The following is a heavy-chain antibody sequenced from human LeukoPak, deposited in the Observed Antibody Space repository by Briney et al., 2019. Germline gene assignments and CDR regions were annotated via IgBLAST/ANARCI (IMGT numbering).Heavy chain of an antibody. CDR3: ARQTAAGTDY. CDR2: IIPIFGTA. D-gene: IGHD6-13*01. CDR1: GGTFSSYA. Sequence: GASVTVSCTASGGTFSSYAISWVRQAPGQGLEWMGGIIPIFGTANYAQKFQGRVTITADESTSTAYMELSSLRSEDTAVYYCARQTAAGTDYWGQGTLVTVSS. V-gene: IGHV1-69*13. J-gene: IGHJ4*02.